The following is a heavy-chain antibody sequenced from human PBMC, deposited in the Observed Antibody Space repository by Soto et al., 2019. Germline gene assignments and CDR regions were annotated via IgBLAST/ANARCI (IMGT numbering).Heavy chain of an antibody. Sequence: SETLSLTCAAYGGSFSCYYWSWIRQPPGKGLEWIGEINHSGSTNYNPSLKSRVTISVDTSKNQFSLKLSSVTAADTAVYYCARGDVTYYYDSSGSTPPRLFDYWGQGTLVTVS. J-gene: IGHJ4*02. CDR1: GGSFSCYY. V-gene: IGHV4-34*01. CDR3: ARGDVTYYYDSSGSTPPRLFDY. CDR2: INHSGST. D-gene: IGHD3-22*01.